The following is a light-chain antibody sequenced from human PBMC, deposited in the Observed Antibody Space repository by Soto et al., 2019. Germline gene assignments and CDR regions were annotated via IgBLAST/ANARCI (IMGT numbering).Light chain of an antibody. CDR1: QGISSA. Sequence: AIQLTQSPSSLSASVGDSVTITCRASQGISSALAWYQQTPGRAPKLLIYDASTLASGVPSRFSGSRSGTDFTLTINSLQSEDFAVYYCQQYKNWPHFTFGPGTTVDIK. V-gene: IGKV1D-13*01. CDR3: QQYKNWPHFT. CDR2: DAS. J-gene: IGKJ3*01.